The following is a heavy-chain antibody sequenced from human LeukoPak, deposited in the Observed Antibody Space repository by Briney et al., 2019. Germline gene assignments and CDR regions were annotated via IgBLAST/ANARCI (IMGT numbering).Heavy chain of an antibody. CDR2: IYYSGST. Sequence: SETLSLTCTVSGGSISSYYWSWIQQPPGEGLEWIGYIYYSGSTNYNPSLKSRVTISVDTSKNQFSLKLSSVTAADTAVYYCARLYSYGFSAVDYWGQGTLVTVSS. CDR3: ARLYSYGFSAVDY. CDR1: GGSISSYY. J-gene: IGHJ4*02. V-gene: IGHV4-59*08. D-gene: IGHD5-18*01.